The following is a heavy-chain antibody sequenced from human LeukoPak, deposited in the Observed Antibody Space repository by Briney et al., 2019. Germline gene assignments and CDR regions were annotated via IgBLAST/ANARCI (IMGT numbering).Heavy chain of an antibody. Sequence: PGGSLRLSCAASGFTFSNAWMSWVRQAPGKGLEWVGRIKSKTDGGTTDYAAPVKGRFTISRDDSKNTLYLQMNSLKTEDTAVYYCTTTSGRITMIVVAWGQGTMVTVSS. CDR3: TTTSGRITMIVVA. J-gene: IGHJ3*01. D-gene: IGHD3-22*01. CDR1: GFTFSNAW. V-gene: IGHV3-15*01. CDR2: IKSKTDGGTT.